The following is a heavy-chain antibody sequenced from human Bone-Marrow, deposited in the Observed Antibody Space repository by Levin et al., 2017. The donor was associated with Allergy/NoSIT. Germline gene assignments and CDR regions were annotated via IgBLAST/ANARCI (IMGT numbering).Heavy chain of an antibody. Sequence: PGGSLRLSCAASGFTFSSYWMSWVRQAPGKGLEWVANIKQDGSEKYYVDSVKGRFTISRDNAKNSLYLQMNSLRAEDTAVYYCARGGTMIVVVIEFDYWGQGTLVTVSS. D-gene: IGHD3-22*01. CDR1: GFTFSSYW. V-gene: IGHV3-7*01. J-gene: IGHJ4*02. CDR3: ARGGTMIVVVIEFDY. CDR2: IKQDGSEK.